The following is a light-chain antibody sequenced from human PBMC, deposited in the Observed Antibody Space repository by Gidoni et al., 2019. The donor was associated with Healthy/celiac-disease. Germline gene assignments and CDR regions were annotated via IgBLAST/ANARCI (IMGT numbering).Light chain of an antibody. CDR1: QGISSY. CDR2: AAS. V-gene: IGKV1-8*01. J-gene: IGKJ1*01. CDR3: QQYYSYPRT. Sequence: AIRITQSPSSPSASTGDRVTLTCRASQGISSYLAWYQQNPGKAPKLLIYAASTLQSGVPSRFSGSGSGTDFTLTISCLQSEDFATYYCQQYYSYPRTFGQGTKVEIK.